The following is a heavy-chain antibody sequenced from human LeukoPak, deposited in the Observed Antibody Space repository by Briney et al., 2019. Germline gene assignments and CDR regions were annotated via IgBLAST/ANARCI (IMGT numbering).Heavy chain of an antibody. CDR1: GFTFSSYE. Sequence: GGSLRLSCAASGFTFSSYEMNWVRQAPGKGLEWVSYISSSGSTIYYADSVKGRFTISRDNAKNSLYLQMNSLRAEDTAVYYCAKDGGGDIVVVPAAISPGAFGDWGQGTLVTVSS. CDR2: ISSSGSTI. J-gene: IGHJ4*02. V-gene: IGHV3-48*03. CDR3: AKDGGGDIVVVPAAISPGAFGD. D-gene: IGHD2-2*01.